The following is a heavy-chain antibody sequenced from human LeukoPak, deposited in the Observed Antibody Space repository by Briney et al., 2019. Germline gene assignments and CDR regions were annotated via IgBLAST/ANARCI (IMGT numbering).Heavy chain of an antibody. CDR1: GFTFSSYS. V-gene: IGHV3-21*01. J-gene: IGHJ4*02. D-gene: IGHD1-1*01. CDR3: ARDGGNWNY. Sequence: GGSLRLSCAASGFTFSSYSMNWVRQAPGKGLEWVSCISSSGSFIYYADSVKGRFTISRDNAKNTLYLQMNSLRAEDTAVYYCARDGGNWNYWGQGTLVTVSS. CDR2: ISSSGSFI.